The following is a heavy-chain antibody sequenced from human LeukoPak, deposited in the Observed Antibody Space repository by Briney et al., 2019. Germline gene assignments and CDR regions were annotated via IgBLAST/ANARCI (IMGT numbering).Heavy chain of an antibody. J-gene: IGHJ4*02. CDR2: IIPIFGTA. D-gene: IGHD4-17*01. CDR1: GGTFSSYA. CDR3: ARDRLDYGERGLFDY. V-gene: IGHV1-69*13. Sequence: SVTVSCKASGGTFSSYAISWVRQAPGQGLEWMGGIIPIFGTANYAQKFQGRVTITADESTSTAYMELSSLRSEDAAVYYCARDRLDYGERGLFDYWGQGTLVTVSS.